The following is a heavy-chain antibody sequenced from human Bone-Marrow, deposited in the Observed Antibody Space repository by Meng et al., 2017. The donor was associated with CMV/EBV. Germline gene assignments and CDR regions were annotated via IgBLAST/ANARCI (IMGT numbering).Heavy chain of an antibody. CDR3: ARQIEEEYDAFDI. D-gene: IGHD2/OR15-2a*01. V-gene: IGHV3-30*04. Sequence: GESLKISCAASGFTFSSYAMHWVRQAPGKGLEWVAVISYDGSNKYYADSVKGRFTISRDNSKNTLYLQMNSLRAEDTAVYYYARQIEEEYDAFDIWGQGTMVTVS. CDR1: GFTFSSYA. CDR2: ISYDGSNK. J-gene: IGHJ3*02.